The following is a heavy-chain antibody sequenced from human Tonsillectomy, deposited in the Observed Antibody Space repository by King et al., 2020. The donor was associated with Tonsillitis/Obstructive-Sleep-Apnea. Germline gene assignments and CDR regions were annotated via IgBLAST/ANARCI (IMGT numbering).Heavy chain of an antibody. J-gene: IGHJ4*02. Sequence: VQLPQWGAGLLKPSETLSLTCAVYGGSFSDYYWSWIRQPPGKGLEWIGEINHSRVTYYNPSLKSRVTISFDTSKNQFSLNLSSVTDADTAIYYCARGAAAGPVDYWGQGALVTVSS. CDR1: GGSFSDYY. V-gene: IGHV4-34*01. D-gene: IGHD6-13*01. CDR2: INHSRVT. CDR3: ARGAAAGPVDY.